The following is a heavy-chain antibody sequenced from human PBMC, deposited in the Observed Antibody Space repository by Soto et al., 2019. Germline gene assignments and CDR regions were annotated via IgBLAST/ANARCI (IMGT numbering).Heavy chain of an antibody. CDR1: GFTFSSYA. V-gene: IGHV3-23*01. Sequence: GGSLRLSCAASGFTFSSYAMSWVRQAPGKGLEWVSAISGSGGSTYYADSVKGRFTISRDNSKNTLYLQMNSLRAEDTAVYYCAKDSLGNYDGVGYYYYGMDVWGQGTTVTVSS. D-gene: IGHD4-4*01. CDR3: AKDSLGNYDGVGYYYYGMDV. CDR2: ISGSGGST. J-gene: IGHJ6*02.